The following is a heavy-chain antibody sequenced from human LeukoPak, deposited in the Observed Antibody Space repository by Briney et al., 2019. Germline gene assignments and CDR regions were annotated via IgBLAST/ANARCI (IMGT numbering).Heavy chain of an antibody. V-gene: IGHV1-69*05. J-gene: IGHJ6*03. CDR3: ARDHQSLGYCSGGSCPGRYYYYYMDV. D-gene: IGHD2-15*01. CDR2: IIPIFGTA. Sequence: GASVKVSCKASGGTFSSYAISWVRQAPGQGLEWMGRIIPIFGTANCAQKFQGRVTITTDESTSTAYMELSSLRSEDTAVYYCARDHQSLGYCSGGSCPGRYYYYYMDVWGKGTTVTVSS. CDR1: GGTFSSYA.